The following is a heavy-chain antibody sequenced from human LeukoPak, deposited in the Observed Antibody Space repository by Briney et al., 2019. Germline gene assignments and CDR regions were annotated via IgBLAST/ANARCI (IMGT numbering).Heavy chain of an antibody. CDR3: ARRGDSVLGSDP. J-gene: IGHJ5*02. CDR1: GGSISSYY. D-gene: IGHD2-21*02. Sequence: PSETLSLTCTVSGGSISSYYWSWIRQPPGKGLEWIGYIYYSGSTNYNPSLKSRVTISVDTSKNQFSLKLSSVTAADTAVYYCARRGDSVLGSDPWGQGTLVTVSS. CDR2: IYYSGST. V-gene: IGHV4-59*01.